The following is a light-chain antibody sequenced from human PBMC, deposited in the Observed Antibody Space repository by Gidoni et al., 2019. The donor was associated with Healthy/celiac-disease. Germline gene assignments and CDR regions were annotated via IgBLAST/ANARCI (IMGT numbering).Light chain of an antibody. Sequence: IVMTQSPDPLAVSLGERATINCKSSQSVLYSSNNKNYLAWYQQKPGQTPKLLIYWASTRESGVPDRFSGSGSGTDFTLTISSLQAEDVAVYYCQQYYSTPLTFGQGTRLEIK. CDR2: WAS. V-gene: IGKV4-1*01. J-gene: IGKJ5*01. CDR3: QQYYSTPLT. CDR1: QSVLYSSNNKNY.